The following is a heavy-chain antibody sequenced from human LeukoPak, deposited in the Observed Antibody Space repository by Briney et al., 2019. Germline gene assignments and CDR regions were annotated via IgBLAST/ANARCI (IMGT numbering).Heavy chain of an antibody. V-gene: IGHV5-51*01. CDR1: GYSFTTYW. CDR2: IHPGDSDT. D-gene: IGHD3-10*01. J-gene: IGHJ4*02. CDR3: ARQHGSGSYYSRAIDY. Sequence: GESLKISCEAPGYSFTTYWIGWVRQMPGKGLEWMGIIHPGDSDTKYSPSFQGQVTISADKSISTAYLQWSSLKASDTAMYYCARQHGSGSYYSRAIDYWGQGTLVTVSS.